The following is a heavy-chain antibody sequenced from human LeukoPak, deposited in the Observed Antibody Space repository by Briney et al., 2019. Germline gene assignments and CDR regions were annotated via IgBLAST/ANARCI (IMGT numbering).Heavy chain of an antibody. CDR2: IIPIFGAA. V-gene: IGHV1-69*05. Sequence: GSSVKVSCKASGGTFSSYATSWVRQAPGQGLEWMGGIIPIFGAANYAQKFQGRVTITTDESTSTAYMELSSLRSEDTAVYYCARDMHYYDSSNAFDIWGQGTMVTVSS. D-gene: IGHD3-22*01. CDR3: ARDMHYYDSSNAFDI. CDR1: GGTFSSYA. J-gene: IGHJ3*02.